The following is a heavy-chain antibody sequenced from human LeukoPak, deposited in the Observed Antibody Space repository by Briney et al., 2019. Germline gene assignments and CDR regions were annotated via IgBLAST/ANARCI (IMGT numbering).Heavy chain of an antibody. CDR2: ISSSSSYI. J-gene: IGHJ3*02. CDR1: GFTFSSYS. CDR3: ARDDIVVVVAAQGYAFDI. V-gene: IGHV3-21*01. Sequence: GGSLRLSCAASGFTFSSYSMNWVRQAPGKGLEWVSSISSSSSYIYYADSVKGRFTISRDNAKNSLYLQMNSLRAEDTAVYYCARDDIVVVVAAQGYAFDIWGRGTMVTVSS. D-gene: IGHD2-15*01.